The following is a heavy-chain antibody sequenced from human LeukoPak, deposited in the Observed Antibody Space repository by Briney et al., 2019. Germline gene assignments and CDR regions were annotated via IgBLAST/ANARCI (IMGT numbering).Heavy chain of an antibody. Sequence: PGGSLRLSCAASRFTFSSYAMSWVRQAPGKGLEWVSAISGSGGSTYYADSVKGRFTISRDNSKNTLYLQMNSLRAEDTAVYYCATSPRGWYYFDYWGQGTLVAVSS. CDR1: RFTFSSYA. CDR3: ATSPRGWYYFDY. D-gene: IGHD2-15*01. CDR2: ISGSGGST. J-gene: IGHJ4*02. V-gene: IGHV3-23*01.